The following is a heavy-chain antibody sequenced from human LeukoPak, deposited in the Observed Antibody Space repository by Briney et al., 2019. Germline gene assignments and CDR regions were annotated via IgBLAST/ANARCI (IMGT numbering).Heavy chain of an antibody. CDR1: GGTFSSYA. D-gene: IGHD2-21*02. V-gene: IGHV1-69*05. J-gene: IGHJ3*02. CDR3: ARSRIVVVTAIAFDI. CDR2: IIPIFGTA. Sequence: GSSVKVSCKASGGTFSSYAISWVRQAPGQGLERMGRIIPIFGTANYAQKFQGRVTITTDESTSTAYMELSSLRSEDTAVYYCARSRIVVVTAIAFDIWGQGTMVTVSS.